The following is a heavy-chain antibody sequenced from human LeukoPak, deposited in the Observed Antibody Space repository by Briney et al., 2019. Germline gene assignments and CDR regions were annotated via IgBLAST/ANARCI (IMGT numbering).Heavy chain of an antibody. CDR1: VFTFSRYC. J-gene: IGHJ4*02. CDR2: IKEDGSEE. CDR3: ARTPEGRGWWEASDY. D-gene: IGHD1-14*01. V-gene: IGHV3-7*04. Sequence: GGSLKLSRAASVFTFSRYCMTWVPEAPGKGLEWVAHIKEDGSEEYYVESVKGRFTISRDNAKHSLYLQMNSLRADDTAVYYCARTPEGRGWWEASDYWGQGTLVTVSS.